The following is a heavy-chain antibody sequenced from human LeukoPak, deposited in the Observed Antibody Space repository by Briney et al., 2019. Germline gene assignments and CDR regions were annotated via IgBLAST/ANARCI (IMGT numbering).Heavy chain of an antibody. V-gene: IGHV1-2*02. J-gene: IGHJ3*02. Sequence: ASVKVSCKASGYTFTGYYMHWVRQAPGQGLEWMGWINPNSGGTNYAQKFQGRVTMTRDTSISTAYMELSSLRSEDTAVYYCARAKNRAYAFDIWGQGTMVTVSS. D-gene: IGHD2/OR15-2a*01. CDR1: GYTFTGYY. CDR3: ARAKNRAYAFDI. CDR2: INPNSGGT.